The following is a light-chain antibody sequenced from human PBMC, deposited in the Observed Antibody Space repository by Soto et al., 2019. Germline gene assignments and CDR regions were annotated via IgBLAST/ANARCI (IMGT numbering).Light chain of an antibody. CDR2: EGI. CDR3: CSYAGSGTDNYV. J-gene: IGLJ1*01. Sequence: QSALTQPASVSGSPGQSITISCTGTSSDIGTYNLVSWYKHYPGKAPKLMIYEGIKRPSGVSNRFSGSKSGNTAFLTISGLQAEDEADYYCCSYAGSGTDNYVFGSGTKLTVL. V-gene: IGLV2-23*01. CDR1: SSDIGTYNL.